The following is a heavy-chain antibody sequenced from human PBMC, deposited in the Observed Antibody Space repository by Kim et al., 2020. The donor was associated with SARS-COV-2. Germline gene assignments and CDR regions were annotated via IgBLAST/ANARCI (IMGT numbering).Heavy chain of an antibody. CDR2: ISYDGSNK. CDR3: ARDDVDCSSTSCYSGWTYYYYGMDV. V-gene: IGHV3-33*05. D-gene: IGHD2-2*01. J-gene: IGHJ6*02. Sequence: GGSLRLSCAESGFTFSSYGMHWVRQAPGKGLEWVAVISYDGSNKYYADSVKGRFTISRDNSKNTLYLQMNSLRAEDTAVYYCARDDVDCSSTSCYSGWTYYYYGMDVWGQGTTVTVPS. CDR1: GFTFSSYG.